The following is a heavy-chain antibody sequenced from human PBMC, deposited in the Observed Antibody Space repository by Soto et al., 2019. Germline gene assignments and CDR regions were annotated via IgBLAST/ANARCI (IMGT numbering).Heavy chain of an antibody. V-gene: IGHV3-9*01. CDR3: VQGRYPTMATPLDH. D-gene: IGHD2-15*01. CDR1: GFTFDNCG. Sequence: EVQLVESGGGLVQPGRSLRLSCAASGFTFDNCGMHWVRQAPGEGLEWVAGISWDSSTIGYADSVKGRFIISRDDAKNSLYLQMDSLTGEDTALYYCVQGRYPTMATPLDHWGQGTQVIVSS. CDR2: ISWDSSTI. J-gene: IGHJ4*02.